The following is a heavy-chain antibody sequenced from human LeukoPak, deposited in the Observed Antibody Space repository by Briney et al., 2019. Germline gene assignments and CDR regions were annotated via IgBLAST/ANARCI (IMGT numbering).Heavy chain of an antibody. CDR2: ISYDGSNK. CDR1: RFTFSIYG. D-gene: IGHD1-26*01. CDR3: AKERVGALLDY. Sequence: PGGSLRLSCAASRFTFSIYGMHWVRQAPGKGLEWVAVISYDGSNKYYADSVKSRFTISRDNSKNTLYLQMNSLTAEDTAVYYCAKERVGALLDYWGQGTLVTVSS. J-gene: IGHJ4*02. V-gene: IGHV3-30*18.